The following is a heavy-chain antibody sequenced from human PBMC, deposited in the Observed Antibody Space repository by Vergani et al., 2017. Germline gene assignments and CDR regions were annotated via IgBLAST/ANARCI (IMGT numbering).Heavy chain of an antibody. D-gene: IGHD6-19*01. V-gene: IGHV3-23*01. CDR2: ISGSGGST. CDR1: GFTFSSYA. CDR3: ARENTGSGWYSSEPLDY. J-gene: IGHJ4*02. Sequence: EVQLLESGGGLVQPGGSLRLSCAASGFTFSSYAMSWVRQAPGKGLEWVSAISGSGGSTYYADSVKGRFTISRDNSKNTLYLQMNSLRAEDTAVYYCARENTGSGWYSSEPLDYWGQGTLVTVSS.